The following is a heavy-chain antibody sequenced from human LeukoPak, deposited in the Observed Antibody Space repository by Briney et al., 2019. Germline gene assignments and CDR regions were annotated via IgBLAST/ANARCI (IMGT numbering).Heavy chain of an antibody. J-gene: IGHJ3*02. D-gene: IGHD2-21*02. CDR2: ISGSGGST. CDR1: GFTFSSYA. CDR3: ASLHIVVVTAILDAFDI. V-gene: IGHV3-23*01. Sequence: TGGSLRLPCAASGFTFSSYAMSWVRQAPGKGLEWVSAISGSGGSTYYADSVKGRFTISRDNSKNTLYLQMNSLRAEDTAVYYCASLHIVVVTAILDAFDIWGQGTMVTVSS.